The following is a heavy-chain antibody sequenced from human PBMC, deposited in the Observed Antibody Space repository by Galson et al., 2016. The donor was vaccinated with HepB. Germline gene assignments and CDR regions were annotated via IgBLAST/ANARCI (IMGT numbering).Heavy chain of an antibody. J-gene: IGHJ6*02. CDR1: GFRFGDYA. Sequence: SLRLSCAASGFRFGDYAMHWVRQVPGKGLEWVSGINRNSGYIAYADSVKGRFTISRDNAKNSLYLQMNSLRTDDTGVYFCVRGTSKSWYGYKRSYYYTMDVWGRGTTVIVSS. CDR2: INRNSGYI. V-gene: IGHV3-9*01. CDR3: VRGTSKSWYGYKRSYYYTMDV. D-gene: IGHD3-3*01.